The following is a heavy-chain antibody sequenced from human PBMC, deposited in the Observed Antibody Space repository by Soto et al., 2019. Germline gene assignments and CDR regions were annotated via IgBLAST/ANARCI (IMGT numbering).Heavy chain of an antibody. Sequence: ASVKVSCKASGYTFTGYYMHWVRQAPGQGLEWMGWINPNSGGTNYAQKFQGWVTMTRDTSISTAYMELSRLRSDDTAVYYCARESEAVAGELDYWGQGTLVTVSS. CDR3: ARESEAVAGELDY. J-gene: IGHJ4*02. CDR1: GYTFTGYY. D-gene: IGHD6-19*01. V-gene: IGHV1-2*04. CDR2: INPNSGGT.